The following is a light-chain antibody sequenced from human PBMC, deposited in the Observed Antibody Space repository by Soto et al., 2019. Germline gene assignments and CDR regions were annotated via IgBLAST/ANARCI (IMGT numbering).Light chain of an antibody. J-gene: IGKJ1*01. Sequence: DVQMTQSPSSLSASVGDRVTITCRASQNIADFLNWYQQKSGKAPKLLIYAASRLQTGVPSRFSGSRSEIDFTLTINSLQPEDFATYYCQQIYRNPQTFGQGTKVEIK. V-gene: IGKV1-39*01. CDR1: QNIADF. CDR3: QQIYRNPQT. CDR2: AAS.